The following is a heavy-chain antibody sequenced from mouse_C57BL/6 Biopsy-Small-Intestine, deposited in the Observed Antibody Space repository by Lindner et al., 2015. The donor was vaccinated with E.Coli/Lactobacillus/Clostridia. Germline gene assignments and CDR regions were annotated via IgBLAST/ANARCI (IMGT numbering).Heavy chain of an antibody. V-gene: IGHV1-63*01. CDR3: ARSLYDYFDY. CDR2: IHPGGGYT. Sequence: VQLQESGAELVRPGTSVKMSCKASGYTFTNYWIGWAKQRPGHGLEWIGDIHPGGGYTNYNEKFKGKATLTADKSSRTAYMQFSSLTSEDSAIYYCARSLYDYFDYWGQGTTLTVSS. J-gene: IGHJ2*01. CDR1: GYTFTNYW. D-gene: IGHD2-3*01.